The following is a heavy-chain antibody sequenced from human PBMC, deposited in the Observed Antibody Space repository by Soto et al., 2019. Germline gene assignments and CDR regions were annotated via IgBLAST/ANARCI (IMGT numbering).Heavy chain of an antibody. CDR2: ISGSGGST. CDR3: AKDLVITSIAVAGTVPFDY. D-gene: IGHD6-19*01. CDR1: GFTFSSYA. Sequence: PGGSLRLSCAASGFTFSSYAMSWVRQAPGKGLEWVSAISGSGGSTYYADSVKGRFTISRDNSKNTLYLQMNSLRAEDTAAYYCAKDLVITSIAVAGTVPFDYWGQGTLVTVSS. V-gene: IGHV3-23*01. J-gene: IGHJ4*02.